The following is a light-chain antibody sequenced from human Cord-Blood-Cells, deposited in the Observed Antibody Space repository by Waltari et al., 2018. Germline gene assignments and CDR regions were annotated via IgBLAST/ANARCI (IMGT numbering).Light chain of an antibody. CDR2: EGS. Sequence: QPALTQPASVSGSPGQSITISCTGTSRDVGSYNLVSWYQKHPGKAPKHMIYEGSKRPSGVSNRFSGSKSGNTASLTISGLQAEDESDYYCCSYAGSSTWVFGGGTKLTVL. J-gene: IGLJ3*02. CDR1: SRDVGSYNL. V-gene: IGLV2-23*01. CDR3: CSYAGSSTWV.